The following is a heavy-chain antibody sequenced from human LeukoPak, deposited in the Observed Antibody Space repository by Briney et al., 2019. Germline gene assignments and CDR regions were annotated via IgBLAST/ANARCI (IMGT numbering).Heavy chain of an antibody. D-gene: IGHD4-23*01. V-gene: IGHV1-2*02. Sequence: ASVKVSCKASGYTFTGYYIHCVRQAPGQGLEWMGWINPNSGGTNYTQKFQGRVTMTRDTSISTDYMELSRLRSDDTAVYYCARGDYGGKTYYYHYMDVWGKGTTVTVPS. J-gene: IGHJ6*03. CDR3: ARGDYGGKTYYYHYMDV. CDR2: INPNSGGT. CDR1: GYTFTGYY.